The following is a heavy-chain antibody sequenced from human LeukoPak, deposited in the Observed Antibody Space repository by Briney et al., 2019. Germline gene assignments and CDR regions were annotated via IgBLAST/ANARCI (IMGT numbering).Heavy chain of an antibody. D-gene: IGHD4-23*01. CDR2: ISGSGGST. V-gene: IGHV3-23*01. J-gene: IGHJ4*02. CDR3: AKDSLTTVVTYFDY. Sequence: GESLKISCAASGFTFSSYAMSWVRQAPGKGLEWVSAISGSGGSTYYADSVKGRFTISRDNSKNTLYLQMNSLRAEDTAVYYCAKDSLTTVVTYFDYWGQGTLVTVSS. CDR1: GFTFSSYA.